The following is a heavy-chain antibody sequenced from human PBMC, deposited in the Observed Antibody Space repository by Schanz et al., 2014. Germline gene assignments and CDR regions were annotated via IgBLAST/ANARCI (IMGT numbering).Heavy chain of an antibody. CDR1: GFTVNTNY. V-gene: IGHV3-53*01. D-gene: IGHD5-12*01. J-gene: IGHJ3*01. CDR2: MYINSGST. Sequence: DVQLVESGGGLLQPGGSLRLSCAVSGFTVNTNYMSWVRQAPGKVLEWISSMYINSGSTQYADSVKGRFIISRDSSKNTLFLQMNSLRAEDTAVYFCARDGGRDGYNLAFDVWGQGTLVTVSS. CDR3: ARDGGRDGYNLAFDV.